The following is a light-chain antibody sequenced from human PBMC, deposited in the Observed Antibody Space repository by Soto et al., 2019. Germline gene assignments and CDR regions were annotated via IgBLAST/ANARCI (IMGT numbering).Light chain of an antibody. J-gene: IGKJ2*01. V-gene: IGKV3-20*01. Sequence: EIVLTQSPGTLSLSPGERATLSCRASQSVSSSYLAWYQQKPGPAPRLLIYGASSRATGIPDRISGSGSGTDFTLTISRLEPEDFAVYYCQQYGSSPPYTFGQGTKLEIK. CDR3: QQYGSSPPYT. CDR2: GAS. CDR1: QSVSSSY.